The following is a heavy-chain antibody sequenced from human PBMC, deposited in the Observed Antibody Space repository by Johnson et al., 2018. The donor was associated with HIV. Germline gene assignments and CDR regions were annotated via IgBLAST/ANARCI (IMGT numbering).Heavy chain of an antibody. CDR3: ARDGRDLVTRGSFDV. Sequence: VQLVESGGDLIQPGGSLRLSCAASGFTVSSTYMSWVRQAPGKGLEWLSVLYSDGRTYYADSVKGRFTISRDGSKNTLFLQMNSLRPEDTAVYYCARDGRDLVTRGSFDVWGQGTVVTVSS. CDR1: GFTVSSTY. J-gene: IGHJ3*01. V-gene: IGHV3-66*03. CDR2: LYSDGRT. D-gene: IGHD3-9*01.